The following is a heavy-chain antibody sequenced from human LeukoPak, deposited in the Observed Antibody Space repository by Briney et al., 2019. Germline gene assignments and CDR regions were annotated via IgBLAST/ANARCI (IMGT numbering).Heavy chain of an antibody. J-gene: IGHJ3*02. D-gene: IGHD3-22*01. CDR1: GYTFAKYW. V-gene: IGHV5-51*01. CDR2: IYPDDSDT. Sequence: GESLKISCQASGYTFAKYWIGWVRQMPGKGLEWMGVIYPDDSDTTYSPSFQGQVTISADKSISTAYLQWSSLKASDTAMYYCASAGDSSGYYYFSAFDIWGQGTMVTVSS. CDR3: ASAGDSSGYYYFSAFDI.